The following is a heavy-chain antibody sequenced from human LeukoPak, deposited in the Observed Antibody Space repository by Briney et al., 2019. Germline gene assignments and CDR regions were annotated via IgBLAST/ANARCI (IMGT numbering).Heavy chain of an antibody. CDR2: LYSGGNT. J-gene: IGHJ4*02. CDR3: ASYGSGRYYFDY. D-gene: IGHD3-10*01. Sequence: GGSLRLSCAASGLTVSSNYMSWVRPAPGKGLEWVSVLYSGGNTYYADSVKGRFSISRDNSKNTLYLQMNSLRAEDTAVYYCASYGSGRYYFDYWGQGTLVTVSS. CDR1: GLTVSSNY. V-gene: IGHV3-53*01.